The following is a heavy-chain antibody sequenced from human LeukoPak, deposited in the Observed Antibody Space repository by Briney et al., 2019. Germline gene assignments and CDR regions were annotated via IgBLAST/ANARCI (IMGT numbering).Heavy chain of an antibody. CDR2: IYPGDYDT. J-gene: IGHJ6*02. V-gene: IGHV5-51*01. D-gene: IGHD6-19*01. CDR3: ARPPLAGTNYGMDV. CDR1: GYSFTSYW. Sequence: GESLKISCKGSGYSFTSYWIGWVREMPGKGLECMGIIYPGDYDTNYRQSFEGQVPVSGHKSISPAYLQWSSLKASDTAMYYCARPPLAGTNYGMDVWGQGTTVTVSS.